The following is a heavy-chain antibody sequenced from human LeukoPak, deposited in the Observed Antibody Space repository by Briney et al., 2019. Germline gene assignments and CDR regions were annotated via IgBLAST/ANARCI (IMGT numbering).Heavy chain of an antibody. J-gene: IGHJ4*02. D-gene: IGHD6-13*01. Sequence: ASVKVPCKASGYTFTGYYMHWVRQAPGQGLEWMGRINPNSGGTNYAQKFQGRVSMTRDTSISTAYMELSRLRSDDTAVYYCASRGIAAATQYFDYWGQGTLVTVSS. CDR3: ASRGIAAATQYFDY. CDR2: INPNSGGT. CDR1: GYTFTGYY. V-gene: IGHV1-2*06.